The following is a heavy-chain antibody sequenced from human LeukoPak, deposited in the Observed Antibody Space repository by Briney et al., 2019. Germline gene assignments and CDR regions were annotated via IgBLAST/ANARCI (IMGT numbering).Heavy chain of an antibody. D-gene: IGHD3-3*01. CDR3: AREWGPGRSNRFQH. CDR1: GYTFTSFY. V-gene: IGHV1-46*01. Sequence: ASVNVSCKASGYTFTSFYMHWVRQVPGQGLEWMGIINPSGGITMYAQKFEGRVTMTRDLFSGTVHMELSSLRSEDTAMYYCAREWGPGRSNRFQHWGQGTLVTVSA. J-gene: IGHJ1*01. CDR2: INPSGGIT.